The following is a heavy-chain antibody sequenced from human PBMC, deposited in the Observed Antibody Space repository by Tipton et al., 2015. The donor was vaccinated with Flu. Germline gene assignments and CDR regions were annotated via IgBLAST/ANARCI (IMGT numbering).Heavy chain of an antibody. CDR2: INPNSGGT. CDR1: GYTFTGYY. CDR3: ARDLYNWNAAYHDY. Sequence: QLVQSGAEVKKPGASVKVSCKASGYTFTGYYMHWVRQAPGQGLEWMGRINPNSGGTNYAQKFRGRVTMTRDTSISTAYMELSRLRSDDTAVYYCARDLYNWNAAYHDYWGQGTLVTVSS. J-gene: IGHJ4*02. D-gene: IGHD1-20*01. V-gene: IGHV1-2*06.